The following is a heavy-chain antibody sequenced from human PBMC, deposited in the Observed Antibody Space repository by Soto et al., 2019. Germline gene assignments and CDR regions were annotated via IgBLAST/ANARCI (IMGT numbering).Heavy chain of an antibody. CDR2: INHSGST. Sequence: QVQLQQWGAGLLKPSETLSLTCAVYGGSFSGYYRSWIRQPPGKGLEWIGEINHSGSTNYNPSLKSRVTISVDTSKNQFSLKLSSVTAADTAVYYCARGPRRIVATIDQPFDYWGQGTLVTVSS. D-gene: IGHD5-12*01. J-gene: IGHJ4*02. CDR3: ARGPRRIVATIDQPFDY. CDR1: GGSFSGYY. V-gene: IGHV4-34*01.